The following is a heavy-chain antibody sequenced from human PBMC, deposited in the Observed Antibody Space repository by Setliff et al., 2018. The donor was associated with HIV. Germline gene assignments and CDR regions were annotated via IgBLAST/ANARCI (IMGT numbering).Heavy chain of an antibody. D-gene: IGHD1-26*01. CDR3: ARAVGTTRTAFDY. J-gene: IGHJ4*02. CDR2: IYHSGST. CDR1: GYSISSGYY. V-gene: IGHV4-38-2*02. Sequence: PSETLSLTCTVSGYSISSGYYWGLIRQPPGKGLEWIGTIYHSGSTYYNPSLKSRVIISVDTSKNQFSLKLSSVTAADTAAYYCARAVGTTRTAFDYWGQGTLVTVSS.